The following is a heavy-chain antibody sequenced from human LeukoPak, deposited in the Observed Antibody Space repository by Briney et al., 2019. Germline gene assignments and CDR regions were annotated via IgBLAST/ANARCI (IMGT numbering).Heavy chain of an antibody. D-gene: IGHD2-15*01. V-gene: IGHV4-61*02. CDR1: GGSISSGSYY. CDR2: IYTSGST. J-gene: IGHJ5*02. CDR3: ARDCSGCWFDP. Sequence: PSETLSLTCTVSGGSISSGSYYWSWIRQPAGKGLEWIGRIYTSGSTNYNPSLKSRVTISVDTSKNQFSLKLSSVTAADTAVYYCARDCSGCWFDPWGQGTLVTVSS.